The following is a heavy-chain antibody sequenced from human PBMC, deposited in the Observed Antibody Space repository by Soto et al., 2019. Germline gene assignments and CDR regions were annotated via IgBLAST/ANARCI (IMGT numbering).Heavy chain of an antibody. CDR2: INPSGGST. CDR3: ARPLYYYDSSGGFDF. Sequence: ASVKVSCKASGYTFSNYYMHWVRQAPGQGLEWMGIINPSGGSTSYAQKFQGRVTMTRDTSTSTVYMELSSLRSEDTAVYYCARPLYYYDSSGGFDFWGQGTQVTVSS. D-gene: IGHD3-22*01. CDR1: GYTFSNYY. V-gene: IGHV1-46*01. J-gene: IGHJ4*02.